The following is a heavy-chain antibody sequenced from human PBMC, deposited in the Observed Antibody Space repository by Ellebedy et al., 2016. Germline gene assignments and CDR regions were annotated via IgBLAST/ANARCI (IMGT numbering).Heavy chain of an antibody. D-gene: IGHD6-13*01. CDR1: GHTFTAYY. V-gene: IGHV1-2*02. Sequence: ASVKVSXXASGHTFTAYYIHWVRQATGQGLEWMGWINPHSGGTNFAQKLQGRVTMTRDTSISTAYMELSKLRSDNTAVYYCTRFSSTWYWFDPWGQGTLVTVS. CDR2: INPHSGGT. CDR3: TRFSSTWYWFDP. J-gene: IGHJ5*02.